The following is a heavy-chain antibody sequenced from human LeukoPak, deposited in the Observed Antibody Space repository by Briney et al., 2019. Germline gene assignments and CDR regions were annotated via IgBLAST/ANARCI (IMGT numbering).Heavy chain of an antibody. J-gene: IGHJ4*02. Sequence: SVKVSCKASGGSFNNYAISWVRRAPGQGLEWMGGITPIFGTANYAQKFQGRVTITADESTSTAYMELSSLRSEDTAVYYCARVSSAGYSSTWYPGGLDYWGQGTLVTVSS. CDR2: ITPIFGTA. D-gene: IGHD6-13*01. CDR1: GGSFNNYA. V-gene: IGHV1-69*13. CDR3: ARVSSAGYSSTWYPGGLDY.